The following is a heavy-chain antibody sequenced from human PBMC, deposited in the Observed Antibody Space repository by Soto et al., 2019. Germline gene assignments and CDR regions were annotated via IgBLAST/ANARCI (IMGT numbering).Heavy chain of an antibody. D-gene: IGHD3-3*01. V-gene: IGHV1-2*02. CDR1: GYTFTGYY. Sequence: GASVKVSCKASGYTFTGYYMHWVREAPGQGLEWMGWINANSGGTNYAQKFQGRVTMTRDTSISTAYMELSRLRSDDTAVYYCARDRRFLEWFFDYWGQGTLVTVSS. CDR3: ARDRRFLEWFFDY. CDR2: INANSGGT. J-gene: IGHJ4*02.